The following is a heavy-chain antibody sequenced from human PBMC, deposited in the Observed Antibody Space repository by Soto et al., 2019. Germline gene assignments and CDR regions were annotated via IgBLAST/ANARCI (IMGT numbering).Heavy chain of an antibody. CDR2: INHSGST. D-gene: IGHD3-9*01. J-gene: IGHJ6*02. V-gene: IGHV4-34*01. CDR3: ASSRYFDWLPYYYYGMDV. Sequence: LSLTCAVYGGSFSGYYWSWIRQPPGKGLEWIGEINHSGSTNYNPSLKSRVTISVDTSKNQFSLKLSSVTAADTAVYYCASSRYFDWLPYYYYGMDVWGQGTTVTVSS. CDR1: GGSFSGYY.